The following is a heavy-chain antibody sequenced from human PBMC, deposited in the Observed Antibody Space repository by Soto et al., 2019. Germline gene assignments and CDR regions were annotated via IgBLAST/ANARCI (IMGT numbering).Heavy chain of an antibody. CDR3: VRIVVVPAIFVYYYGMDV. CDR2: INSDGSII. J-gene: IGHJ6*02. Sequence: PGGSLRLSCVASGFTFSSFTMHWVRQAPGKGLVWVSRINSDGSIINYADSVKGRFTISRDNAKNTLYLQMNSLRAEDTSVYYCVRIVVVPAIFVYYYGMDVWGQGTTVTVSS. D-gene: IGHD2-2*01. CDR1: GFTFSSFT. V-gene: IGHV3-74*01.